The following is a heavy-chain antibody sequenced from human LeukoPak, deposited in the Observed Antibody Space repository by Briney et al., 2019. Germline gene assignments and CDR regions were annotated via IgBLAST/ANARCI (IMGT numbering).Heavy chain of an antibody. Sequence: ASVKVSCKASGYTFTSYGISWVRQAPGQGLEWMGWISAYNGSTNYAQKLQGRVTMTTDTSTSTAYMELRSLRSDDTAVYYCARDRIVVVPAAPTPFDYWGQGTLVTVSS. J-gene: IGHJ4*02. CDR1: GYTFTSYG. D-gene: IGHD2-2*01. CDR3: ARDRIVVVPAAPTPFDY. V-gene: IGHV1-18*01. CDR2: ISAYNGST.